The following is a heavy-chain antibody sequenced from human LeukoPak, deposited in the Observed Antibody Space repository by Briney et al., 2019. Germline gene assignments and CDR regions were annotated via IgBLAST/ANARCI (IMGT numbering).Heavy chain of an antibody. Sequence: SETLSLTCTVSGGSMRSYYWSWIRQPPGKGLEWIGYIYYSGSTNYNPSLKSRVTISVDTSKNQFSLKLSSVTAADTAVYYCARDRADYWGQGTLVTVSS. CDR1: GGSMRSYY. CDR2: IYYSGST. CDR3: ARDRADY. J-gene: IGHJ4*02. D-gene: IGHD3-10*01. V-gene: IGHV4-59*12.